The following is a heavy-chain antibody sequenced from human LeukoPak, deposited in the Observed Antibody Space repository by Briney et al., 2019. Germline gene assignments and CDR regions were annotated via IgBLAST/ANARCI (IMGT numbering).Heavy chain of an antibody. CDR3: ATSSYGSGSHHTFTAFDI. J-gene: IGHJ3*02. V-gene: IGHV1-69*04. CDR1: GCTFSSYA. D-gene: IGHD3-10*01. CDR2: IIPILGIA. Sequence: ASVKVSCKASGCTFSSYAISWVRQAPGQGLEWMGRIIPILGIANYAQKFQGIVTITADKSTSTTYMELSSLRSEDTAVYYCATSSYGSGSHHTFTAFDIWGQGTMVTVSS.